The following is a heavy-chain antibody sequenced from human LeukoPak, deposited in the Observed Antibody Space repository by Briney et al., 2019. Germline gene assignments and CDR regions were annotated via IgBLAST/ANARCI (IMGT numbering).Heavy chain of an antibody. CDR1: GFAFETHG. J-gene: IGHJ3*02. CDR3: ASLQGSAFDI. CDR2: TRSDDSYI. V-gene: IGHV3-30*02. Sequence: GGSLRLSCAASGFAFETHGMHWVRQAPGRGLEWVAFTRSDDSYIYYLHSLKGRFTISRDNSKRMLYLQMNSLRAEDTAVYYCASLQGSAFDIWGQGTMVTVSS. D-gene: IGHD3-10*01.